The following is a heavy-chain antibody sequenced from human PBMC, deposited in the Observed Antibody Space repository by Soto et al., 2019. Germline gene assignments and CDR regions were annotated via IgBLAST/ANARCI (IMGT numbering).Heavy chain of an antibody. CDR2: INAGNGNT. J-gene: IGHJ4*02. CDR3: ARDAAVGLFDY. Sequence: ASVKVSCKASGYTFTSYAMLWVRQAPGQRLEWMGWINAGNGNTKYSQKFQGRVTITRDTSASTAYMELRSLRSDDTAVYYCARDAAVGLFDYWGQGTLVTVSS. D-gene: IGHD1-26*01. V-gene: IGHV1-3*01. CDR1: GYTFTSYA.